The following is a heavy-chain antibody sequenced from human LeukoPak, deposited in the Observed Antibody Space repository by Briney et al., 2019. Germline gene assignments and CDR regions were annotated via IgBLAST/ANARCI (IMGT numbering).Heavy chain of an antibody. CDR2: IIPVFGVT. Sequence: SVKVSCKAVGGTFSTFPVSWVRQAPGQGLEWMGGIIPVFGVTTYAQNFQDRVTITADESTGTAYMELSSLTSDDTAVYYCARVPPYCPTTSCYAPFDHWGQGTLVTVSS. V-gene: IGHV1-69*13. D-gene: IGHD2-2*01. CDR1: GGTFSTFP. CDR3: ARVPPYCPTTSCYAPFDH. J-gene: IGHJ5*02.